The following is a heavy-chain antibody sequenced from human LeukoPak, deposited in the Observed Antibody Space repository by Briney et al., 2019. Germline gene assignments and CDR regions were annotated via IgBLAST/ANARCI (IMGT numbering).Heavy chain of an antibody. CDR1: GYTFTAHY. CDR3: ATLGTYYDALIGYYSPDY. V-gene: IGHV1-2*02. J-gene: IGHJ4*02. CDR2: INPNSGGT. Sequence: ASVKVSCKASGYTFTAHYIHWVRQAPGQGLEWMGWINPNSGGTDYAQKFQGRVTMSRDTSITTAYMELNRLTSDDTAAYYCATLGTYYDALIGYYSPDYWGQGTLVTVSS. D-gene: IGHD3-9*01.